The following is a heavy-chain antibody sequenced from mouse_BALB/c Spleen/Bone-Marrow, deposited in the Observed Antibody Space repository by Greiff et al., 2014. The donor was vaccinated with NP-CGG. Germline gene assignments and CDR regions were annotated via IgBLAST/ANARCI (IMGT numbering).Heavy chain of an antibody. V-gene: IGHV1-15*01. CDR1: GYTFTDYE. CDR2: IHPRSGGT. Sequence: QVQLQQPGAELVRPEASVKLSCKALGYTFTDYEIHWVKQTPVHGLEWIGAIHPRSGGTAYNQKFKGKATLTADKSSSIAYMELSSLTSEDSAVYYCTRDGDGYYPYTLDNWGQGTSVTVSS. J-gene: IGHJ4*01. CDR3: TRDGDGYYPYTLDN. D-gene: IGHD2-3*01.